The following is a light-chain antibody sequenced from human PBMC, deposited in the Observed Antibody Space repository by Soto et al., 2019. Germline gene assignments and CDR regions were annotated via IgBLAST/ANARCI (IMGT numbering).Light chain of an antibody. CDR1: QSISSS. CDR2: DAS. V-gene: IGKV3-20*01. J-gene: IGKJ1*01. Sequence: DIVLTQSPATLSLSRGERVTLSCRASQSISSSLAWYQQKPVQAPRLLIYDASSRATGIPDRFSGSGSGTDFTLTISRLEPEDFAVYYCQQYGSSPWTFGQGTKVDIK. CDR3: QQYGSSPWT.